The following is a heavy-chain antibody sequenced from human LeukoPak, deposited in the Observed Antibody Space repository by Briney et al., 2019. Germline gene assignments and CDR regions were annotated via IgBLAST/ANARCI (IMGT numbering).Heavy chain of an antibody. CDR3: ARDLWGAAAGTSWFDP. D-gene: IGHD6-13*01. CDR2: INPNSGGT. Sequence: GASVKVSCKASGYTFTGYYMHWVRQAPGQGLEWMGWINPNSGGTNYAQKFQGRVTMTRDTSISTAYMELSRLRSDDTAVYYCARDLWGAAAGTSWFDPWGQGTLVTVSS. J-gene: IGHJ5*02. V-gene: IGHV1-2*02. CDR1: GYTFTGYY.